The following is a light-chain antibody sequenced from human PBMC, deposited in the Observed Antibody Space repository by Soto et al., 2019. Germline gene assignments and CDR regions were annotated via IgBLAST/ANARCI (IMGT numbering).Light chain of an antibody. CDR3: QQYDNWPQP. CDR1: QTVRTN. Sequence: EIEMTQSPATLSVSPEERATLSCRASQTVRTNLAWYQQKPGQAPRLLISGASGRATGLPARFSGSGSGTDFTLTISSLQSEDFAVYYCQQYDNWPQPFGQGTKVDIK. V-gene: IGKV3-15*01. CDR2: GAS. J-gene: IGKJ1*01.